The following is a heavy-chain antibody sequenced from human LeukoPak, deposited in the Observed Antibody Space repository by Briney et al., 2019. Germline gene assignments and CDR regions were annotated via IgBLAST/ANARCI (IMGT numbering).Heavy chain of an antibody. V-gene: IGHV3-23*01. J-gene: IGHJ6*02. D-gene: IGHD6-13*01. CDR3: ARALGGSSWYSGGMDV. CDR2: ISGSGGST. CDR1: GFTFSSYA. Sequence: GGSLRLSCAASGFTFSSYAMSWVRQAPGKGLEWVSAISGSGGSTYYADSVKGRFTISRDNSKNTLYLQMNSLRVEDTAEYYCARALGGSSWYSGGMDVWGQGTTVTVSS.